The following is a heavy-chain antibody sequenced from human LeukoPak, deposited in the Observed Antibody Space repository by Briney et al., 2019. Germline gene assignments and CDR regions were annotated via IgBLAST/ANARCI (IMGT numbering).Heavy chain of an antibody. CDR2: INPNSGGT. Sequence: ASVKVSCKASGYTFTGYYMHWVRQAPGQGLEWMGWINPNSGGTNYAQKSQGRVTMTRDTSISTAYMELSRLRSDDTAVYYCARNLGYYGSGSYFSQTDYWGQGTLVTVSS. D-gene: IGHD3-10*01. J-gene: IGHJ4*02. V-gene: IGHV1-2*02. CDR1: GYTFTGYY. CDR3: ARNLGYYGSGSYFSQTDY.